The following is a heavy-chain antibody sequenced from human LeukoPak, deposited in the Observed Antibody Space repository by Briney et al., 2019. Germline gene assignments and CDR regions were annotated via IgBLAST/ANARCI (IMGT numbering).Heavy chain of an antibody. CDR1: GGSISSGGYY. CDR2: IYYSGST. Sequence: PSETLSLTCTVSGGSISSGGYYWSWIRQHPGKGLEWIGYIYYSGSTYYNPSLKSRVTISVDTSKNQFSLKLSSVTAADTAVYYCARLRTGSSWPYYFDYWGQGTLVTVSS. D-gene: IGHD6-13*01. V-gene: IGHV4-31*03. CDR3: ARLRTGSSWPYYFDY. J-gene: IGHJ4*02.